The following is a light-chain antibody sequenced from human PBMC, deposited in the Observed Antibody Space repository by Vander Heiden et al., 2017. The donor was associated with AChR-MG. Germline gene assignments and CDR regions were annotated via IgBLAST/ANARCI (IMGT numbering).Light chain of an antibody. V-gene: IGLV3-19*01. CDR3: NSQDSSGNAV. Sequence: SSELTPAPAVSVALGKTVRTTWQGNIVRSDVASWYQQKAGAAPVLVIYGKNNRPSGIPDRFSGSSSGNTASLTSTGAQAEDEADYYCNSQDSSGNAVFGTGTKVTVL. CDR1: IVRSDV. CDR2: GKN. J-gene: IGLJ1*01.